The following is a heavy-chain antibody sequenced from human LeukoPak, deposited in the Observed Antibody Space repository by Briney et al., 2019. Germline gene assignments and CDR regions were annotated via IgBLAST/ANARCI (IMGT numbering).Heavy chain of an antibody. Sequence: SETLSLTCTVSGGSLSGYYWSWIRQPPGKGLEWIRYIYYSGSTNYNPSLKSRVTISVDTSKNQFSLRLSSVTAADTAVYYCARAPCSGGSCYPPDYWGQGTLVTVSS. V-gene: IGHV4-59*01. CDR3: ARAPCSGGSCYPPDY. CDR1: GGSLSGYY. D-gene: IGHD2-15*01. J-gene: IGHJ4*02. CDR2: IYYSGST.